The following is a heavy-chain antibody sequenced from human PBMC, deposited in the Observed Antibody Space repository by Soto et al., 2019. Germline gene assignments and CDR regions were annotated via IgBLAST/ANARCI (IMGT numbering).Heavy chain of an antibody. V-gene: IGHV3-15*07. CDR2: IKSKTDGGTT. Sequence: EVQLVESGGGLVKPGGSLRLSCAASGFTFSNAWMNWVRQAPGKGLEWVGRIKSKTDGGTTDYAAPVKGRFTISRDDSKNTLYLQMKSLKTEDTAVYYCTTLLEDWNWNYFDYWGQGTLVTVSS. D-gene: IGHD1-7*01. CDR3: TTLLEDWNWNYFDY. CDR1: GFTFSNAW. J-gene: IGHJ4*02.